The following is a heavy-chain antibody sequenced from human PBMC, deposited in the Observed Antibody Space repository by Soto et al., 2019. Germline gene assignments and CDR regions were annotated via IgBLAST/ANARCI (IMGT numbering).Heavy chain of an antibody. D-gene: IGHD2-15*01. CDR2: ITGIDGRT. J-gene: IGHJ5*02. CDR1: GFTFGNYA. Sequence: RLSCVGSGFTFGNYAMSWVRQAPGKGLEWVSSITGIDGRTYYADSVKGRFTISRDNPKNTLYLQMNNLRAEDTAMFYCAKDRGPYCSGGICYPPSWFDPWGQGTQVTVSS. V-gene: IGHV3-23*01. CDR3: AKDRGPYCSGGICYPPSWFDP.